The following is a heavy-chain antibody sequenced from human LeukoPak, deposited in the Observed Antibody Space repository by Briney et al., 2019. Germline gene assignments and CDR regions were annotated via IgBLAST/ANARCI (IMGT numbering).Heavy chain of an antibody. CDR1: GFTFSSYG. J-gene: IGHJ4*02. Sequence: GGSLRLSCAASGFTFSSYGMHWVRQAPGKGLEWVAFIRYDGSNKYYADSVKGRFTISRDNSKNTLYLQMNSLRAEDTAVYYCAKDKEGVTIFGVARGPFDYWGQGTLVTVSS. CDR3: AKDKEGVTIFGVARGPFDY. D-gene: IGHD3-3*01. V-gene: IGHV3-30*02. CDR2: IRYDGSNK.